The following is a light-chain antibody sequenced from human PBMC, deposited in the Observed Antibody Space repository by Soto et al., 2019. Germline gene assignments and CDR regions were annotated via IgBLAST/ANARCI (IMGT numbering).Light chain of an antibody. J-gene: IGKJ2*01. CDR3: QQSGNWPRT. CDR2: DTS. Sequence: EIVLTQSPVTLSLSPGERATLSCRASQSVSSHLAWYQQRPGQAPRLLIYDTSTSATGIPARFSGSGSGTDFSLTISSLEPEDFAVYYCQQSGNWPRTFGQGTKLEIK. V-gene: IGKV3-11*01. CDR1: QSVSSH.